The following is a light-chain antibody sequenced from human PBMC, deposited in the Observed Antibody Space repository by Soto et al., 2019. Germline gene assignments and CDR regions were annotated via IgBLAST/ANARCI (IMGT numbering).Light chain of an antibody. Sequence: QSALTQPASVSGSPGQSITISCTGTSSDVGGYNYVSWYQQQSGKAPKLMIHEVSNRPSGVSNRFSGSKSGNTASLTISGLPAEDEADHYCSSYTSSRAYVFGIGTKLTVL. J-gene: IGLJ1*01. CDR1: SSDVGGYNY. CDR3: SSYTSSRAYV. V-gene: IGLV2-14*01. CDR2: EVS.